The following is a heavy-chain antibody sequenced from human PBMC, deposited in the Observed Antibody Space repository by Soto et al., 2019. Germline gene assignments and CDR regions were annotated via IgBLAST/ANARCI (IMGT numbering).Heavy chain of an antibody. CDR1: GGTFSSYA. D-gene: IGHD5-18*01. CDR2: IIPIFGTA. J-gene: IGHJ4*02. Sequence: SVKVSCKASGGTFSSYAISWVRQAPGQGLEWMGGIIPIFGTANYAQKFQGRVTITADESTSTAYMELSSLRSEDTAVYYCARDRRGYSYGYCFDYWGQGTLVTVS. CDR3: ARDRRGYSYGYCFDY. V-gene: IGHV1-69*13.